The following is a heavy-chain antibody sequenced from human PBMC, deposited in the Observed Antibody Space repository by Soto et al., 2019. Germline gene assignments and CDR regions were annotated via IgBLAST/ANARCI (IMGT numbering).Heavy chain of an antibody. CDR2: IYYRGST. J-gene: IGHJ4*02. CDR3: ARGVDRQWADY. V-gene: IGHV4-59*11. Sequence: PSETLSLTCTVSGGSISSHYWSWVRQAPGKGLEWIGHIYYRGSTNYNPSLRSRSTISVDTSKNQFSLKLRSVTAADTAMYYCARGVDRQWADYWGQGTLVTVSS. CDR1: GGSISSHY. D-gene: IGHD6-19*01.